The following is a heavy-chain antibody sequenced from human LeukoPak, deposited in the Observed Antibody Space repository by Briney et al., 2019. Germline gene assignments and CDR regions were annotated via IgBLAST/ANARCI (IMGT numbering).Heavy chain of an antibody. CDR2: IKSKTDGGTT. J-gene: IGHJ4*02. Sequence: GGSLRLSCAASGFTFTNAWMSWVRQAPGKGLEWVGRIKSKTDGGTTDYAAPVKGRFTISRDDSKNTLYLQMNSLKTEDTAVYYCAKDKTLYVWERLFDYWGQGTLVTVSS. CDR3: AKDKTLYVWERLFDY. V-gene: IGHV3-15*01. D-gene: IGHD3-16*01. CDR1: GFTFTNAW.